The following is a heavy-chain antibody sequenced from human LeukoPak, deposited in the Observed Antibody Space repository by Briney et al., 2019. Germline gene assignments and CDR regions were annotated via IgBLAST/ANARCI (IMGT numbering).Heavy chain of an antibody. J-gene: IGHJ3*02. V-gene: IGHV1-18*04. D-gene: IGHD3-22*01. CDR2: ISAYNGNT. CDR3: AVSGLGVITCDAFDI. Sequence: ASVKVSCKASGYTFTSYGISWVRQAPGQGLEWMGWISAYNGNTNYAQKLQGRVTMTTDTSTSTAYMELRSLRSDDTAVYYCAVSGLGVITCDAFDIWGQGTMVTVSS. CDR1: GYTFTSYG.